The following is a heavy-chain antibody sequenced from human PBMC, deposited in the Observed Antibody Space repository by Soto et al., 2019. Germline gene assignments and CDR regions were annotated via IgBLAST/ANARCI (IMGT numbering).Heavy chain of an antibody. D-gene: IGHD3-16*01. Sequence: DVQLVESGGGLVQPGGSLRLSCTASGFTFSSRAMNWVRQFPGRGLEWVSYISSSSSNIDYADYVKGRFTVSRDNAKNSLYLQMNTLRDEDTAVYYCASDRSLGSNWYYYLESWGQGTLVTVSS. CDR1: GFTFSSRA. CDR2: ISSSSSNI. V-gene: IGHV3-48*02. J-gene: IGHJ4*02. CDR3: ASDRSLGSNWYYYLES.